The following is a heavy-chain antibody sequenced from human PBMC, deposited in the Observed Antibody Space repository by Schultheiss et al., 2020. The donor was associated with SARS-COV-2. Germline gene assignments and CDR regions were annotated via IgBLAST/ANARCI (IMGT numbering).Heavy chain of an antibody. CDR2: INPNSGGT. V-gene: IGHV1-18*01. Sequence: ASVKVSCKASGYTFTSYGISWVRQAPGQGLKWMGRINPNSGGTNYAQKFQGRVTITADKSTSTAYMELSSLRSEDTAVYYCARDSRTSIAARPSFDYWGQGTLVTVSS. D-gene: IGHD6-6*01. CDR1: GYTFTSYG. J-gene: IGHJ4*02. CDR3: ARDSRTSIAARPSFDY.